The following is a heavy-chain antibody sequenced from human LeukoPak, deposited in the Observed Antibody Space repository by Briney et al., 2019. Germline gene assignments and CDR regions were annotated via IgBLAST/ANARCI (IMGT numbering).Heavy chain of an antibody. V-gene: IGHV3-53*01. CDR2: IYSSGST. CDR1: GFTVSGNY. D-gene: IGHD6-19*01. Sequence: GGSLRLSCAASGFTVSGNYMSWVRQAPGKGLEWVSVIYSSGSTYYADSVKGRFTISRDKSKNTLYLQMNSLRAEDTAVYYCASRPSSGWYNYWGQGTLVTVSS. CDR3: ASRPSSGWYNY. J-gene: IGHJ4*02.